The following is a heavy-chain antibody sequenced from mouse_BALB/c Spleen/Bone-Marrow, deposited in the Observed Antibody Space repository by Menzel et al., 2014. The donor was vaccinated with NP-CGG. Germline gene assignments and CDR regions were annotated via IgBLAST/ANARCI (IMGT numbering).Heavy chain of an antibody. J-gene: IGHJ1*01. CDR2: IDPFNGGT. Sequence: VQLQQSGPELMKPGASVKISCKASGYSFSSYYMHWVKQSHGKSLEWIGYIDPFNGGTNYNQKFKGKATLTVDKSSSTAYMHLSSLTSEDSAVYYCAREGIYYYGSGYFDVWGAGTTVTVSS. V-gene: IGHV1S135*01. D-gene: IGHD1-1*01. CDR3: AREGIYYYGSGYFDV. CDR1: GYSFSSYY.